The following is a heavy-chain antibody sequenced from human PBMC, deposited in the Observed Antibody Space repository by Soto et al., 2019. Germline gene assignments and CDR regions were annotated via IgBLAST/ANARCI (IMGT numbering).Heavy chain of an antibody. CDR3: ARVSVVVVPAWSDV. CDR2: INPNSGGT. J-gene: IGHJ5*02. Sequence: APVKVSCKSSGYTFTGYYMHWVRQAPGQGLEWMGWINPNSGGTNYAQKFQGRVTMTRDTSISTAYMELSRLRSDDTAVYYCARVSVVVVPAWSDVWGQGTLVT. V-gene: IGHV1-2*02. CDR1: GYTFTGYY. D-gene: IGHD2-2*01.